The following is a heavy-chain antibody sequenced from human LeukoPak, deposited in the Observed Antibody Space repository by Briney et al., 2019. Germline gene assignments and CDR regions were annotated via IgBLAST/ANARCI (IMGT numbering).Heavy chain of an antibody. V-gene: IGHV3-21*01. J-gene: IGHJ6*02. D-gene: IGHD4/OR15-4a*01. Sequence: GGSLRLSCAASGFILSSYNMNWVRQAPGKGLEWVSSISRSSTYIYYADSVQGRFTISRDNAKNSLYLQMNSLRAEDTAGYYCARGGRYGDYGMDVWGQGTTVTVSS. CDR3: ARGGRYGDYGMDV. CDR1: GFILSSYN. CDR2: ISRSSTYI.